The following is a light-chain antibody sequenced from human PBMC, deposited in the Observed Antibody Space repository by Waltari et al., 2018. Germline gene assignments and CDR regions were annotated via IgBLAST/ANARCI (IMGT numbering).Light chain of an antibody. CDR1: QSVLSSSNNKHY. V-gene: IGKV4-1*01. CDR2: WAS. Sequence: DIVMTQSPDSLAVSLGERATINCKSSQSVLSSSNNKHYLGWYQQKPGQPPKLLISWASTRETGVPDRCRGSGSGTDFTLTISSLQTEEVAVYDWQQCYTYPYTFGQGSNLEIK. CDR3: QQCYTYPYT. J-gene: IGKJ2*01.